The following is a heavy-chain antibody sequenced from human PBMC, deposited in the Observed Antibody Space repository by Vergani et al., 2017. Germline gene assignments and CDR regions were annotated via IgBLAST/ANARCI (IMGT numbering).Heavy chain of an antibody. J-gene: IGHJ5*02. D-gene: IGHD4-17*01. CDR1: GSPARSNN. Sequence: EVQLVESGGGLIQPGGSLGLSWAAAGSPARSNNLSGVRPAPGKGLGWVSAIYSGGSTYYADSVKGRFTIPRDNSKNTLYLQMNSLRAEDPAVYYCAKDTVRCLPNVGIRRKEVWFDPWGQGTLVTVSS. CDR3: AKDTVRCLPNVGIRRKEVWFDP. V-gene: IGHV3-66*03. CDR2: IYSGGST.